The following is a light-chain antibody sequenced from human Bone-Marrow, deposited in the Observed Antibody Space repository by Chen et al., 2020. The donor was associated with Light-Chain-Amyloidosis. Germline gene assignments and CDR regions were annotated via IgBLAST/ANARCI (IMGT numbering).Light chain of an antibody. J-gene: IGKJ4*01. CDR2: GSS. V-gene: IGKV3-20*01. Sequence: EIVLTQSPGTLSLSPGEGATLSCRPSQTISSNYLTWYQQQFGQAPRLLIYGSSSRATGIPDRFTGSGSGTDFTLPINRLEPEDFAMYYCQQYGTSPLTFGGGTKVEIK. CDR1: QTISSNY. CDR3: QQYGTSPLT.